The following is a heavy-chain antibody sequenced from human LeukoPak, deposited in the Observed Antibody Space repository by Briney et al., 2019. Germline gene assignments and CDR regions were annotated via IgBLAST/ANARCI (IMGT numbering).Heavy chain of an antibody. V-gene: IGHV3-21*01. CDR1: GFTFRSYG. J-gene: IGHJ4*02. CDR3: ARENGEVFDY. Sequence: GGSLRLSCAASGFTFRSYGMTWVRQAPGKGLQWVATISGSGGSPYYADSVKGRFTISRDNAKNSLYLQMNSLRAEDTAVYYCARENGEVFDYWGQGTLVTVSS. D-gene: IGHD4-17*01. CDR2: ISGSGGSP.